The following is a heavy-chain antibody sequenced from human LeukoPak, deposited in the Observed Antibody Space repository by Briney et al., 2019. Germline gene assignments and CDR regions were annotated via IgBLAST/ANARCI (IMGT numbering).Heavy chain of an antibody. Sequence: PGGSLRLSCAASGFTFSSDAMSWVRQAPGKGLEWVSAISGSGGSTYYANSVKGRFTISRDNSKNTLYLQMNSLRAEDTAVYYCAKDRRLRYFEGWFDPWGQGTLVTVSS. J-gene: IGHJ5*02. CDR3: AKDRRLRYFEGWFDP. V-gene: IGHV3-23*01. D-gene: IGHD3-9*01. CDR1: GFTFSSDA. CDR2: ISGSGGST.